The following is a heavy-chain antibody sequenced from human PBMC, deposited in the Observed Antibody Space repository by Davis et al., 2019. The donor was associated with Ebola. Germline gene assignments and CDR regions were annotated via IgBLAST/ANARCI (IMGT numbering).Heavy chain of an antibody. CDR2: VYYSGST. Sequence: PAGSLRLSCTVSGGSISSYYWSWIRQPPGKGLEWIGYVYYSGSTNYNPSLKSRVTISVDTSKNQFSLKLSSVTAADTAVYYCARVRSGSYYAFDIWGQGTMVTVSS. CDR3: ARVRSGSYYAFDI. J-gene: IGHJ3*02. V-gene: IGHV4-59*01. CDR1: GGSISSYY. D-gene: IGHD1-26*01.